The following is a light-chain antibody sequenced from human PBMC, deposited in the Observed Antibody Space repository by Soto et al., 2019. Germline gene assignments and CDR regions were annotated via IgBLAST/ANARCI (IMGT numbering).Light chain of an antibody. Sequence: EVVLTQSPGTLSLSPGDRATLSCGASQSVTSKLAWYQQKPGQAPRLLISGASNRATGIPDRFSGSGSGTEFTLTISRLEPDDFALYFCQQYGGSPITFGLGTRLEI. CDR1: QSVTSK. CDR2: GAS. V-gene: IGKV3-20*01. J-gene: IGKJ5*01. CDR3: QQYGGSPIT.